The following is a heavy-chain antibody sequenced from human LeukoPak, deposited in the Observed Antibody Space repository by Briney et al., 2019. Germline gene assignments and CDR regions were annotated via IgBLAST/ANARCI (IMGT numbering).Heavy chain of an antibody. CDR2: ISSSSSNI. Sequence: GGSLRLSCAASGFTFSSYSMNWVRKAPGKGLEWVSSISSSSSNIYHADSVKGRFTISRDNAKNSLYLQMNSLRAEDTAVYYCAILFWSGYHDAFDIWGQGTMVTVSS. CDR1: GFTFSSYS. D-gene: IGHD3-3*01. CDR3: AILFWSGYHDAFDI. J-gene: IGHJ3*02. V-gene: IGHV3-21*01.